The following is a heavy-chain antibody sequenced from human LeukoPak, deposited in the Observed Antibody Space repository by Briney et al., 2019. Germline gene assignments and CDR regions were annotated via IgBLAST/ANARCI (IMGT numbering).Heavy chain of an antibody. V-gene: IGHV4-30-4*08. D-gene: IGHD3-10*01. CDR3: ARESNKVVRGVIITHAFDY. J-gene: IGHJ4*02. CDR2: IYYSGST. Sequence: SETLSLTCTVSGGSISSGDYYWSWIRQPPGKGLEWIGYIYYSGSTYYNPSLKSQVTISVDTSKNQFSLKLSSVTAADTAVYYCARESNKVVRGVIITHAFDYWGQGTLVTVSS. CDR1: GGSISSGDYY.